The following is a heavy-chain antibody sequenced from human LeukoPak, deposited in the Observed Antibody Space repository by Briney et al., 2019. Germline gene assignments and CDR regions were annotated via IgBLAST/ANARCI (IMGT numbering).Heavy chain of an antibody. CDR2: IIPIFGTA. Sequence: GASVKVSCKASGYTFTSYDINWVRQATGQGLEWMGGIIPIFGTANYAQKFQGRVTITTDESTSTAYMELSSLRSEDTAVYYCARRNAWSGYFRDYWGQGTLVTVSS. CDR1: GYTFTSYD. CDR3: ARRNAWSGYFRDY. V-gene: IGHV1-69*05. D-gene: IGHD3-3*01. J-gene: IGHJ4*02.